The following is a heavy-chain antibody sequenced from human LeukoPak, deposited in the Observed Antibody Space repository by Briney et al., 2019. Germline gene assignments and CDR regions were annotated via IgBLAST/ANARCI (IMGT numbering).Heavy chain of an antibody. J-gene: IGHJ4*02. CDR1: GFTFSSYG. V-gene: IGHV3-30*18. Sequence: QTGRSLRLSCAASGFTFSSYGMHWVRQAPGKGLEWVAVISYDGSNKYYADSVKGRFTISRDNSKNTLYLQMNSLRAEDTAVYYCAKDIGLDHYYDSSGYYYWGQGTLVTVSS. CDR3: AKDIGLDHYYDSSGYYY. D-gene: IGHD3-22*01. CDR2: ISYDGSNK.